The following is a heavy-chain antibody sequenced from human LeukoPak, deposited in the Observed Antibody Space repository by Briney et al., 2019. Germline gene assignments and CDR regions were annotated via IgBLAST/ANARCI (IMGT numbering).Heavy chain of an antibody. CDR2: ISPYNGNT. D-gene: IGHD1-26*01. J-gene: IGHJ4*02. V-gene: IGHV1-18*01. CDR1: GYTFINYG. Sequence: ASVKVSCTASGYTFINYGITWVRQAPAPGLEWMGWISPYNGNTKYLQKFQGRVTMTTDTSTSTASMEVRSLRSDDTAVYYCAREESIGRYQFLHEYWGQGTLVTVSS. CDR3: AREESIGRYQFLHEY.